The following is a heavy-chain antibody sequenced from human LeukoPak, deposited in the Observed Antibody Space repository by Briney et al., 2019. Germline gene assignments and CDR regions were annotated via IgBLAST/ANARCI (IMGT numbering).Heavy chain of an antibody. CDR1: GLTFSNYW. D-gene: IGHD6-13*01. V-gene: IGHV3-7*03. Sequence: GGSLRLSCAASGLTFSNYWMNWVRQAPGKGLEWVANIKQDGSEQYYVDSVKGRFTVSRDNAKNSLFLQMNSLRGEDTAVYYCAKGTYSSIWYRGFDYWGQGTLVTVSS. J-gene: IGHJ4*02. CDR2: IKQDGSEQ. CDR3: AKGTYSSIWYRGFDY.